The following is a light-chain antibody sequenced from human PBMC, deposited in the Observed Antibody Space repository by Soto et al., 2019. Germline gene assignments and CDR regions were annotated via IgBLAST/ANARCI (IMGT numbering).Light chain of an antibody. J-gene: IGLJ1*01. Sequence: QSALTQPPSASGSPGQSVTISCTGTSSDVGGYNYVSWYQQHPGKAPKLMIYEVSKRPSGVPDRFSGSKSGNTASLTVSGLQDEDEADYYCSSYAGSFYVFGTGTKVTVL. CDR3: SSYAGSFYV. CDR2: EVS. CDR1: SSDVGGYNY. V-gene: IGLV2-8*01.